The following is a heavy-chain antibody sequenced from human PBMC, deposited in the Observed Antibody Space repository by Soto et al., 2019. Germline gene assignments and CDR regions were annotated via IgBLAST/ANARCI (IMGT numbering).Heavy chain of an antibody. Sequence: QVQLVQSGAEVKKPGSSVKVSCKASGGTFSSYAISWVRQAPGQGLEWMGGISPIFGTANYAQKFQGRVTITADKSTSTAYMELSSLRSEDTAVYYCATRVPTTLYGSGSHYNVYYYYYGMDVWGQGTTVTVSS. J-gene: IGHJ6*02. CDR2: ISPIFGTA. D-gene: IGHD3-10*01. CDR1: GGTFSSYA. CDR3: ATRVPTTLYGSGSHYNVYYYYYGMDV. V-gene: IGHV1-69*06.